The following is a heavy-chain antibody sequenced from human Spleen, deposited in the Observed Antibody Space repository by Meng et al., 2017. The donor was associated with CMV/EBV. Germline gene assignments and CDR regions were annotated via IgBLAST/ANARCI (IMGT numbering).Heavy chain of an antibody. CDR2: IRSKPKGYAP. Sequence: GESLKISSAASGFPFSGSAMHWVRQASGKGLEWVGRIRSKPKGYAPAYAASVEGRFTISRDDSKNTAYLQMNSLKTEDTAVYYCTRLSDYSSTTWFNYWGQGTLVTVSS. J-gene: IGHJ4*02. D-gene: IGHD2-2*01. CDR1: GFPFSGSA. V-gene: IGHV3-73*01. CDR3: TRLSDYSSTTWFNY.